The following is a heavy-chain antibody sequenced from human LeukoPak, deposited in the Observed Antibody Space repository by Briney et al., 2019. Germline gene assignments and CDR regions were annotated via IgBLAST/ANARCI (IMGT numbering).Heavy chain of an antibody. Sequence: SVKVSCKASGYTFTSYGISWVRQAPGQGLEWMGGIIPIFGTANYAQKFQGRVTITADKSTSTAYMELSSLRSEDTAVYYCAREGQLGPYGNYYYMDVWGKGTTVTVSS. J-gene: IGHJ6*03. CDR3: AREGQLGPYGNYYYMDV. D-gene: IGHD1-1*01. CDR2: IIPIFGTA. V-gene: IGHV1-69*06. CDR1: GYTFTSYG.